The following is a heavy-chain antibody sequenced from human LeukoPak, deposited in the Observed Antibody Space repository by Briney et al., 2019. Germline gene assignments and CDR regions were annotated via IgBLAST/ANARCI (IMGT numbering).Heavy chain of an antibody. D-gene: IGHD2-2*01. J-gene: IGHJ4*02. V-gene: IGHV3-7*01. CDR2: IKQDGSEK. CDR1: GFTFSSYW. Sequence: PGGSLRLSCAASGFTFSSYWMSWVRQAPGKGLEWVANIKQDGSEKYYVDSVKGRFTISRDNAKNSLYLQMNSLRAEDTAVYYCAKDEGPAAISASYFDYWGQGTLVTVSS. CDR3: AKDEGPAAISASYFDY.